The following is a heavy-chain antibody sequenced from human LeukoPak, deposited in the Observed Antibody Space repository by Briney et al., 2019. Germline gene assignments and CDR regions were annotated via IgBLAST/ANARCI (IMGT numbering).Heavy chain of an antibody. CDR3: ARATGYCSGGSCYDGDY. Sequence: GASVKVSCKASGYTFTGYYMHRVRQAPGQGLEWMGWINPNSGGTNYAQKFQGRVTMTRDTSISTAYMELSRLRSDDTAVYYCARATGYCSGGSCYDGDYWGQGTLVTVSS. CDR2: INPNSGGT. V-gene: IGHV1-2*02. CDR1: GYTFTGYY. J-gene: IGHJ4*02. D-gene: IGHD2-15*01.